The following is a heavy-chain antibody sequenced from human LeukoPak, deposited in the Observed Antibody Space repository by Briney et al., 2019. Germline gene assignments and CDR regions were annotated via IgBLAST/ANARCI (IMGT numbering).Heavy chain of an antibody. V-gene: IGHV3-30*04. CDR3: VRGLLTDTTSCYAY. D-gene: IGHD2/OR15-2a*01. J-gene: IGHJ4*02. CDR2: ISYDGTNK. CDR1: GFTFSSYA. Sequence: GGSLRLSCAASGFTFSSYAMHWVRQAPGKGLEWVALISYDGTNKYYADSVKGRFTISRDNSKNTLYLQMNSLRPEDTAMYYCVRGLLTDTTSCYAYWGQGTLVTVSS.